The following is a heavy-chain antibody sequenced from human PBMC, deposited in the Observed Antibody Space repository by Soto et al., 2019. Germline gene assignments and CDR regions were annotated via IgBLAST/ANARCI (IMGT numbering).Heavy chain of an antibody. Sequence: ASVKVSCKSSGYTFTSYAMHWVRQAPGQRLEWMGWINGGNGNTKYSQKFQGRVTITRDTSASTAYMELSSLRSEDTAVYYCERDGAVAGDSKFDYWGQGTMVTVSA. CDR3: ERDGAVAGDSKFDY. D-gene: IGHD6-19*01. V-gene: IGHV1-3*01. J-gene: IGHJ4*02. CDR1: GYTFTSYA. CDR2: INGGNGNT.